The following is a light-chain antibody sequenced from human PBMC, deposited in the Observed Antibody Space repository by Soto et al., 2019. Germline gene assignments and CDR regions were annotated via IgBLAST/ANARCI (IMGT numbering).Light chain of an antibody. CDR2: DVS. J-gene: IGLJ1*01. CDR1: SSDVGGYEY. Sequence: QSVLTQPRPVSGSPGQSVTISCTGTSSDVGGYEYVSWYQQHPGKAPKLMIYDVSKRPSGVPDRFSGSKSGNTASLTISGLQAEDEADYYCCSYAGSYTFGFGTGTKVTVL. CDR3: CSYAGSYTFG. V-gene: IGLV2-11*01.